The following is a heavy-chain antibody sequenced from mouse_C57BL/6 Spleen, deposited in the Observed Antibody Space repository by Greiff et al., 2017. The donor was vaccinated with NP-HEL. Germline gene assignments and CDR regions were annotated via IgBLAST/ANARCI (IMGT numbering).Heavy chain of an antibody. Sequence: QVQLQQPGAELVKPGASVKLSCKASGYTFTSYWMQWVKQRPGQGLEWIGEIDPSDSYTNYNQKFKGKATLTVDTSSSTAYMQLSSRTAEDSAVYDGARGRDSSGYWFAYWGQGTLVTVSA. CDR3: ARGRDSSGYWFAY. D-gene: IGHD3-2*02. V-gene: IGHV1-50*01. CDR2: IDPSDSYT. J-gene: IGHJ3*01. CDR1: GYTFTSYW.